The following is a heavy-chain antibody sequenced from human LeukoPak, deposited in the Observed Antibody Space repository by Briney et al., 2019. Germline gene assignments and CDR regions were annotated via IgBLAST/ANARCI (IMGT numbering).Heavy chain of an antibody. CDR3: AALPYDLPAAILADY. Sequence: GGSLRLSCAASGFTFSSYAMHWVRQAPGKGLEWVAVISYDGSNKYYADSVKGRFTISRDNSKNTLYLQMNSLRAEDTAVYYCAALPYDLPAAILADYWGQGTLVTVSS. J-gene: IGHJ4*02. CDR1: GFTFSSYA. V-gene: IGHV3-30-3*01. CDR2: ISYDGSNK. D-gene: IGHD2-2*02.